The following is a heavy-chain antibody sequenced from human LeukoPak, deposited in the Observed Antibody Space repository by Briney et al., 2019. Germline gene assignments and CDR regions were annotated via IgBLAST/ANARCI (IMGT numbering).Heavy chain of an antibody. V-gene: IGHV3-74*01. CDR2: IKSDGSTT. D-gene: IGHD3-22*01. J-gene: IGHJ3*02. CDR3: AKSLSPMIVVVITGDDAFDI. CDR1: GFTFSTSW. Sequence: GGSLRLSCAASGFTFSTSWMHWVRQAPGKGLVWVSRIKSDGSTTTYADSVKGRFTISRDNSKNTLYLQMNSLRAEDTAVYYCAKSLSPMIVVVITGDDAFDIWGQGTMVTVSS.